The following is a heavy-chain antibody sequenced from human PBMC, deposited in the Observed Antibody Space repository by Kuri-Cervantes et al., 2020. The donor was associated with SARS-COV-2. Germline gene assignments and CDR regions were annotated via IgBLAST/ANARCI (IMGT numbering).Heavy chain of an antibody. CDR2: ISYDGSNK. CDR1: GFTFSSYG. Sequence: SLKISCAASGFTFSSYGMHWVRQAPGKGLEWVAVISYDGSNKYYADSVKGRFTISRDNSKNTLYLQMNSLRAEDTAVYYCAKGDIVVVVAATPFDYWGQGTLVTVSS. CDR3: AKGDIVVVVAATPFDY. V-gene: IGHV3-30*18. D-gene: IGHD2-15*01. J-gene: IGHJ4*02.